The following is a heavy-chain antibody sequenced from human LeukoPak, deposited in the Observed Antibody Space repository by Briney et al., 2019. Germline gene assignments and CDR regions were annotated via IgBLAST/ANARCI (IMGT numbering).Heavy chain of an antibody. CDR1: GDSISSSNYF. D-gene: IGHD1-26*01. CDR2: LSSGGTT. CDR3: VRHVSGTYYRFDY. V-gene: IGHV4-39*01. Sequence: SETLSLTCTVSGDSISSSNYFWGWIRQPPGKGLDWIVSLSSGGTTYYNGSLKSRVTVSVDTSQSQFSLKLNSVTAADTAVYYCVRHVSGTYYRFDYWGQGTLVTVSS. J-gene: IGHJ4*02.